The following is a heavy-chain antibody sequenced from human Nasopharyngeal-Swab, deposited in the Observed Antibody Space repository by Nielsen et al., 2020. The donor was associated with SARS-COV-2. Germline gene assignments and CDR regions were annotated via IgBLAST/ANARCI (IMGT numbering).Heavy chain of an antibody. V-gene: IGHV3-30*02. J-gene: IGHJ6*02. Sequence: GESLKISCAASGFTFSSYGMHWVRQAPGKGLEWVAVIWYDGSNKYYADSVKGRFTISRDNSKNTLYLQMNSLRAEDTAVYYCAKAPVTTVGYYYYGMDVWGQGTTVTVSS. CDR2: IWYDGSNK. CDR1: GFTFSSYG. D-gene: IGHD4-17*01. CDR3: AKAPVTTVGYYYYGMDV.